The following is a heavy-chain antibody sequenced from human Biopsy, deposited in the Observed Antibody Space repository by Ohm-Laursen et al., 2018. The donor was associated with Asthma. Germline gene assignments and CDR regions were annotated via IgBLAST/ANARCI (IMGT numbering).Heavy chain of an antibody. CDR1: GFAASRDH. Sequence: GSLRLSCAASGFAASRDHMFWVRQASGKGLEWVSVIYSGGTSHTADSVRGRFTISRDYSKNTLYLQMHSLRAEDTAVYYCARGDSSNWSHYYFDYWGQGTLVTVSS. CDR2: IYSGGTS. CDR3: ARGDSSNWSHYYFDY. V-gene: IGHV3-53*01. J-gene: IGHJ4*02. D-gene: IGHD3-22*01.